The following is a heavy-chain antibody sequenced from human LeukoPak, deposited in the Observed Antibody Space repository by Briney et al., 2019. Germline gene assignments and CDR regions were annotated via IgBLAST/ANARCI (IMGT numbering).Heavy chain of an antibody. CDR2: IDPSSTYI. V-gene: IGHV3-21*01. Sequence: GGSLRLSCSASRFTFSSYTMNWVRQAPGKGLEWVSSIDPSSTYIYYADSVKGRFTISRDNSKNTLYLQMNSLRAEDTAVYYCARDGLGYFDWLPYGMDVWGQGTTVTVSS. D-gene: IGHD3-9*01. CDR1: RFTFSSYT. CDR3: ARDGLGYFDWLPYGMDV. J-gene: IGHJ6*02.